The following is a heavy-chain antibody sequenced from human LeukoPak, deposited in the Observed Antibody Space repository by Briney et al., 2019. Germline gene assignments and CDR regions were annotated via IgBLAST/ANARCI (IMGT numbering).Heavy chain of an antibody. D-gene: IGHD5-24*01. CDR2: ISAYNGNT. J-gene: IGHJ3*01. CDR3: ARAEITSDGYNSAFDV. Sequence: ASVKVSCKASGYTFTSYGISWVRQAPGQGLEWMGWISAYNGNTNYAQKLQGRVTMTTDTSTSTAYMELRSLRSDDTAVYYCARAEITSDGYNSAFDVWGQGTMVTVSS. V-gene: IGHV1-18*01. CDR1: GYTFTSYG.